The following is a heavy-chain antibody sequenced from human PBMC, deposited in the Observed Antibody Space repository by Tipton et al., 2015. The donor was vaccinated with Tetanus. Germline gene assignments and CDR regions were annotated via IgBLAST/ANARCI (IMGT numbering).Heavy chain of an antibody. V-gene: IGHV4-39*01. Sequence: TLSLTCTVSGGSISSSSYYWGWIRQPPGKGLEWIGYIYYSGSTNYNPSLKSRVTISVDTSKNQFSLKLSSVTAADTAVYYCASPQTYYYDSSGQEQFDYWGQGTLVTVSS. D-gene: IGHD3-22*01. J-gene: IGHJ4*02. CDR3: ASPQTYYYDSSGQEQFDY. CDR1: GGSISSSSYY. CDR2: IYYSGST.